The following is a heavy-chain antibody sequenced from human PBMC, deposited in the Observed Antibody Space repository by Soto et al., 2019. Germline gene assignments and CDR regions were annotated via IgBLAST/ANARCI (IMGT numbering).Heavy chain of an antibody. D-gene: IGHD3-10*01. CDR1: GGSISSGGYY. CDR2: IYYSGST. V-gene: IGHV4-31*02. Sequence: PSETLSLTCTVSGGSISSGGYYWSWIRQHPGKGLEWIGYIYYSGSTYYNPSLKSRVTISVDTSKNQFSLKLSSVTAADTAVYYCARVTRPFGSDPWGQGTLVTVSS. CDR3: ARVTRPFGSDP. J-gene: IGHJ5*02.